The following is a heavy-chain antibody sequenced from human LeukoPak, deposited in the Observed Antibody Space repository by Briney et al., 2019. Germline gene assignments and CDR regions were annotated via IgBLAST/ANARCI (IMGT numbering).Heavy chain of an antibody. J-gene: IGHJ5*01. CDR1: GFTFSSHW. V-gene: IGHV3-7*01. CDR2: IKQGGSEK. D-gene: IGHD4-17*01. Sequence: GGSLRLSCAASGFTFSSHWMTWVRQAPGKGLEWVASIKQGGSEKYYADSVKGRFTISRDNAKNTLYLQMNSLRAEDTAMYYCSRVSHKYGDCVYLASWGQGTLVTVSS. CDR3: SRVSHKYGDCVYLAS.